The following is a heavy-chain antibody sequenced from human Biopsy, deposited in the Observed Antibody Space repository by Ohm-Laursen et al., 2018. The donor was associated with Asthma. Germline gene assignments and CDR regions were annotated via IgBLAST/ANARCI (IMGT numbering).Heavy chain of an antibody. D-gene: IGHD4-17*01. CDR3: ASDFPKDYVRYNFQF. Sequence: SSVNVSCKISGYSLTDLSMHWVRQAPGQGLEWMGGRDHEEGGTVNARRFQGRVTMTEDTSTDTAYMELSSLSSHDTAVYYRASDFPKDYVRYNFQFWGQGTLVTVSS. CDR2: RDHEEGGT. J-gene: IGHJ4*02. V-gene: IGHV1-24*01. CDR1: GYSLTDLS.